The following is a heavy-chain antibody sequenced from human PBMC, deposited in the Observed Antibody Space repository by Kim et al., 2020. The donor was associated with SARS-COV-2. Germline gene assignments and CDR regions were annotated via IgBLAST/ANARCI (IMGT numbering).Heavy chain of an antibody. CDR1: GFTFSSYA. Sequence: GGSLRLSCAASGFTFSSYAMHWVRQAPGKGLEWVAVISYDGSNKYYADSVKGRFTISRDNSKNTLYLQMNSLRAEDTAVYYCARDECPDCHITMIDPNTGTLDYWGQGTLVTVSS. CDR2: ISYDGSNK. CDR3: ARDECPDCHITMIDPNTGTLDY. D-gene: IGHD3-22*01. J-gene: IGHJ4*02. V-gene: IGHV3-30*04.